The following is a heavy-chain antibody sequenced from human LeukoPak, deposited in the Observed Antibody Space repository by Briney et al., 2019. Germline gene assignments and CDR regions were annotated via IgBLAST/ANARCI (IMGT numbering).Heavy chain of an antibody. CDR3: ARDVRGYYGSGSYLDY. V-gene: IGHV3-30*04. Sequence: GGSLRLSCAASGFTFSSYAIHWVRQAPGKGLEWVAVISFDGSNKYYADSVKGRFTISRDSSKNTLFLQMNSLRPEDTAVYYCARDVRGYYGSGSYLDYWGQGTLVTVSS. CDR2: ISFDGSNK. J-gene: IGHJ4*02. CDR1: GFTFSSYA. D-gene: IGHD3-10*01.